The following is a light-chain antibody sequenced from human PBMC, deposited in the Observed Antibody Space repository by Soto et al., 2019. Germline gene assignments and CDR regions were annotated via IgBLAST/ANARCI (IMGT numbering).Light chain of an antibody. CDR3: LLSYTGRLYV. CDR1: TGPVTNGYF. V-gene: IGLV7-46*01. J-gene: IGLJ1*01. CDR2: DTD. Sequence: QAVVTQEPSLTVSPGGTVTLTCGSSTGPVTNGYFPYWFQQKPDQAPRPLIYDTDTKHSWTPARFSGSLLGDKAALTLSGAQPEDEADYYCLLSYTGRLYVFGPGTKLTVL.